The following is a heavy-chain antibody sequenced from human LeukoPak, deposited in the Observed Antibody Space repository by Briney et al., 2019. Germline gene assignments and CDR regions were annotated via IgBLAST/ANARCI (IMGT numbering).Heavy chain of an antibody. V-gene: IGHV4-61*02. D-gene: IGHD1-14*01. CDR3: AGPMTTQEK. Sequence: SETLSLTCTVSGGSISSGSYYWSWIRQPAGKGLEWIGRIYTSGSTNYNPSLKSRVTISVDTSKNQFSLKLSSVTAADTAVYYCAGPMTTQEKWGQGTLVTVSS. CDR1: GGSISSGSYY. J-gene: IGHJ4*02. CDR2: IYTSGST.